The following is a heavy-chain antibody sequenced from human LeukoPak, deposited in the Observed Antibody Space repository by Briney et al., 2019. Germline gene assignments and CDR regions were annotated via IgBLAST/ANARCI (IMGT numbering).Heavy chain of an antibody. V-gene: IGHV3-30*03. Sequence: GGSLRLSCAASGFTFSSYGMHWVRQAPGKGLEWVAVISYDGSNKYYADSVKGRFTISRDNSKNTLYLQMNSLRAEDTALYYCARAIAAAGTPYYYYYMDVWGKGTTVTVSS. CDR2: ISYDGSNK. CDR3: ARAIAAAGTPYYYYYMDV. D-gene: IGHD6-13*01. J-gene: IGHJ6*03. CDR1: GFTFSSYG.